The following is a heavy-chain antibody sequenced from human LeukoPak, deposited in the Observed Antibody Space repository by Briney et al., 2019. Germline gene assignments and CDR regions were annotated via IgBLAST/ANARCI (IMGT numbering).Heavy chain of an antibody. Sequence: ASVKVSCKASGGTFSSYAISWVRHAPGQGLEWMGGIIPIFGTANYAQKFQGRVTITTDESTSTAYMELSSLRSEDTAVYYCARVWFGESANYYYYMDVWGKGTTVTVSS. CDR2: IIPIFGTA. J-gene: IGHJ6*03. D-gene: IGHD3-10*01. CDR3: ARVWFGESANYYYYMDV. CDR1: GGTFSSYA. V-gene: IGHV1-69*05.